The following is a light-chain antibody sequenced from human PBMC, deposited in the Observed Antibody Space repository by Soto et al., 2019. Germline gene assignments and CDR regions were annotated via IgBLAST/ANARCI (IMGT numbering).Light chain of an antibody. CDR3: QQYVNALT. V-gene: IGKV1-33*01. J-gene: IGKJ4*02. Sequence: DIQMTQSPSSLSASAGDRVTITCQASQAISNHLNWYQQKAGKAPKLLINDASNLEAGVPSRFSGSGAGTDFPLTISSLQPEDIATYYCQQYVNALTFGGGTKVEIK. CDR1: QAISNH. CDR2: DAS.